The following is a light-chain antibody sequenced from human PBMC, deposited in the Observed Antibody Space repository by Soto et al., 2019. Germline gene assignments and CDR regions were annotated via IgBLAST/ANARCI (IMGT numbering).Light chain of an antibody. Sequence: EIVLTQSPATLSLSPGERATLSCRASQSVGSYLAWYQQKPGQAPSLLIYDASNRATGIPARFSGSGSGTDFTLTISSLEPEDFAVYYCQQRSNWPPTWTFGQGTKVEIK. V-gene: IGKV3-11*01. CDR2: DAS. J-gene: IGKJ1*01. CDR3: QQRSNWPPTWT. CDR1: QSVGSY.